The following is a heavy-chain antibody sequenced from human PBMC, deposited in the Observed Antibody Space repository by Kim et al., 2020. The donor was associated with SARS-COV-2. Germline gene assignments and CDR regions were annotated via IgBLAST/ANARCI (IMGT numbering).Heavy chain of an antibody. D-gene: IGHD1-26*01. CDR3: ASPKYSGNAFDI. CDR2: ISSSSNYT. Sequence: GGSLRLSCAASGFTFSDHYMNWIRQAPGKGLEWVSYISSSSNYTNYADSVKGRFSISRDNAKNSLYLQMNSLRAEDTAVYYCASPKYSGNAFDIWGQGT. CDR1: GFTFSDHY. J-gene: IGHJ3*02. V-gene: IGHV3-11*03.